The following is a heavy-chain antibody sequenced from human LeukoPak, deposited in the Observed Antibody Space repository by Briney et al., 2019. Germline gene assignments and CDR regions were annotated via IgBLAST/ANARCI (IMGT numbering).Heavy chain of an antibody. CDR1: GYTFPSYY. CDR3: ARDYGSSDYYYYYMDV. Sequence: ASVKVSCKASGYTFPSYYMHWVRQAPGQGLEWMGIINPSGGSTSYAQKFQGRVTMTRDMSTSTVYMELSSLRSEDTAVYYCARDYGSSDYYYYYMDVWGKGTTVTVSS. J-gene: IGHJ6*03. D-gene: IGHD6-6*01. V-gene: IGHV1-46*01. CDR2: INPSGGST.